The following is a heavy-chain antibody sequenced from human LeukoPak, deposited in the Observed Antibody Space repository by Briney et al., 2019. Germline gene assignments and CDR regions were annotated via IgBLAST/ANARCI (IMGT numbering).Heavy chain of an antibody. CDR3: ARGVAAAGRDEDY. CDR1: GYTFTSYG. V-gene: IGHV1-8*02. J-gene: IGHJ4*02. D-gene: IGHD6-13*01. CDR2: MNPNSGNT. Sequence: ASVKVSCKASGYTFTSYGISWVRQATGQGLEWMGWMNPNSGNTGYAQKFQGRVTMTRNTSISTAYMELSSLRSEDTAVYYCARGVAAAGRDEDYWGQGTLVTVSS.